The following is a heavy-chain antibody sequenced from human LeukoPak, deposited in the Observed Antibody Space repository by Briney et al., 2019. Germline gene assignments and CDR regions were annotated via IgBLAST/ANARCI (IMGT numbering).Heavy chain of an antibody. J-gene: IGHJ4*02. CDR2: IKEDGREK. CDR1: GFTFNTFL. V-gene: IGHV3-7*01. D-gene: IGHD2-21*01. Sequence: GGSLRLSCATSGFTFNTFLMTWVRQAPGKGLEWVANIKEDGREKYYVDSVQGRFTISRDNARNSLYLQMNSLRVEGTAIYYCARDKRGHYYWGQGTLVTVSS. CDR3: ARDKRGHYY.